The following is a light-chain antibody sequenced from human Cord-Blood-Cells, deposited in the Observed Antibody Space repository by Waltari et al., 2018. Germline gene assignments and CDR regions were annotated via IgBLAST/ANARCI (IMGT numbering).Light chain of an antibody. CDR1: SSDVGSYNL. Sequence: QSALTQPASVSGSPGQSITISCTGTSSDVGSYNLVSWYQQHPGKAPKLMIYEVSKRPSVVSNRVSGSKSGNTASLTISWLQAEDEAAYYCCSYAGSSTWVFGGGTKLTVL. CDR2: EVS. CDR3: CSYAGSSTWV. V-gene: IGLV2-23*02. J-gene: IGLJ3*02.